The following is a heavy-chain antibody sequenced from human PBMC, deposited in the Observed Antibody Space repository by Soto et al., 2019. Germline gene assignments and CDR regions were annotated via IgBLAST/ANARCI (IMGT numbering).Heavy chain of an antibody. V-gene: IGHV3-23*01. J-gene: IGHJ3*02. CDR3: AKVMDIVLVPAAPRTFDAFDI. D-gene: IGHD2-2*03. CDR2: ISLSGGST. CDR1: GFTFSSYA. Sequence: GGSLRLSCAASGFTFSSYAMSWVRQAPGKGLEWVSTISLSGGSTYYADSVKGRFTISRDNSKNTLYLQMNSLRAEDTAVYYCAKVMDIVLVPAAPRTFDAFDIWGQGTMVTVSS.